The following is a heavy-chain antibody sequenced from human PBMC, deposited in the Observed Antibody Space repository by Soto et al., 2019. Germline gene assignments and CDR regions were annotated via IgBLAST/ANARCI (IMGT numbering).Heavy chain of an antibody. D-gene: IGHD3-16*02. CDR2: INHSGST. CDR3: ARAPYYDYVRASYRYGFGT. V-gene: IGHV4-34*01. CDR1: AGSCSGHC. J-gene: IGHJ5*02. Sequence: SRTISDRSIVDAGSCSGHCCRWIRPPPGKGLEWIGEINHSGSTNYNPSLKGRVTISVDTSKNQFSLKLSSVTAADTAVYYCARAPYYDYVRASYRYGFGTWGQGPVVTVSA.